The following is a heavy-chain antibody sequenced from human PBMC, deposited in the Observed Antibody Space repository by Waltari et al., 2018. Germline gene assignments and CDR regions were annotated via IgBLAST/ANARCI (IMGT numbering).Heavy chain of an antibody. J-gene: IGHJ4*02. CDR2: IYYSGST. CDR1: GGSIRSYY. V-gene: IGHV4-59*01. CDR3: ASSPLVAATSFDY. D-gene: IGHD2-15*01. Sequence: QVQLQESGPGLVKPSETLSLTCTVSGGSIRSYYWSWIRQPPGKGLEWIGYIYYSGSTNYNPSLKSRVTISVDTSKNQFSLKLSSVTAADTAVYYCASSPLVAATSFDYWGQGTLVTVSS.